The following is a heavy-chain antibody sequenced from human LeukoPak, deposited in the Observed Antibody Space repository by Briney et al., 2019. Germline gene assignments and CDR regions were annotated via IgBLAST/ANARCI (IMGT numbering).Heavy chain of an antibody. D-gene: IGHD6-13*01. CDR2: ISAYNSNT. V-gene: IGHV1-18*01. Sequence: ASVKVSCKASGYTFTSYGISWVRQAPGQGLEWMGWISAYNSNTNYAQKLQGRVTMTTDTSTSTAYMELRSLRSDDTAVYYCARGKSSSWYLMYYFDYWGQGTLVTVSS. J-gene: IGHJ4*02. CDR1: GYTFTSYG. CDR3: ARGKSSSWYLMYYFDY.